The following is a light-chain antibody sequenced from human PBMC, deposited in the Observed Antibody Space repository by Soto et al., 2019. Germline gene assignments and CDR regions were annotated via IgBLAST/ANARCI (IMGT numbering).Light chain of an antibody. CDR3: SSSPNSGSLVL. J-gene: IGLJ2*01. CDR1: SSEGRHAY. CDR2: DVT. Sequence: QSALTQPASVSGSPGRSITISCTGTSSEGRHAYFSWYQQHPGEAPKLILYDVTERPSGVSYRFSGSKSVNAASLTISGLQAEDEADYFCSSSPNSGSLVLLGGGTKLTLL. V-gene: IGLV2-14*03.